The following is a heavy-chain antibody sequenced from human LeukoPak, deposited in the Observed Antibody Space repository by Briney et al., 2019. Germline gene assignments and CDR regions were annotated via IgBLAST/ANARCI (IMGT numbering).Heavy chain of an antibody. CDR1: GGSISSSSYY. Sequence: PSETLSLTCTVSGGSISSSSYYWGWIRQPPGKGLEWIGSIYYSGSTKYNPSLKSRVTISVDTSKNQLSLKLSSVTAADTAVYYCARQTGATWDYFDYWGQGTLVTVSS. CDR2: IYYSGST. D-gene: IGHD1-26*01. CDR3: ARQTGATWDYFDY. J-gene: IGHJ4*02. V-gene: IGHV4-39*01.